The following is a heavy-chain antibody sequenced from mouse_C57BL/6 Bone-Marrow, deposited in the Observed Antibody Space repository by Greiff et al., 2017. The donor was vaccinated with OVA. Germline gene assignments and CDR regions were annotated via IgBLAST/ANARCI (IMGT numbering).Heavy chain of an antibody. CDR1: GFTFSSYA. CDR2: ISDGGSYT. V-gene: IGHV5-4*01. CDR3: ARDWAY. Sequence: EVMLVESGGGLVKPGGSLKLSCAASGFTFSSYAMSWVRQTPEKRLEWVATISDGGSYTYYPDNVKGRFTISRDNAKNNLYLQMSHLKSEDTAMYYGARDWAYWGQGTLVTVSA. J-gene: IGHJ3*01.